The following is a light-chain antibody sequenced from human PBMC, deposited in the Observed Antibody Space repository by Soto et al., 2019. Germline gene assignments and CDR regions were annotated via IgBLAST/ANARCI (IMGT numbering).Light chain of an antibody. J-gene: IGKJ1*01. CDR1: QSISSW. Sequence: DIQLTKSPSTLSASVGDSVTITCRASQSISSWLAWYQQKPGKAPKLLIYDASSLESGVPSRFSGSGSGTEFTLTISRLQPDDFATYYCQHYNSYTWTFGQGTKLDIK. CDR2: DAS. V-gene: IGKV1-5*01. CDR3: QHYNSYTWT.